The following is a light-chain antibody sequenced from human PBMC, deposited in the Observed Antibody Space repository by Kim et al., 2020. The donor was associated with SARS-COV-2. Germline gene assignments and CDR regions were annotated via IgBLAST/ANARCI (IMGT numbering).Light chain of an antibody. V-gene: IGKV3-15*01. CDR3: HQYNTWPQA. CDR2: GAS. CDR1: QDVTTN. J-gene: IGKJ1*01. Sequence: EILLTQSPATLSVSPGERATLSCRASQDVTTNLAWFQQKPGQVPRVLIYGASTRATGIPSRFSGSGSGTEFTLTISSLQSEDFAVYYCHQYNTWPQAFGQGTKVDIK.